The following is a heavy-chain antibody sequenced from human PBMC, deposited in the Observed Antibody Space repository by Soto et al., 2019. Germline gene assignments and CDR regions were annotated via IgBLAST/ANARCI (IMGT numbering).Heavy chain of an antibody. Sequence: SETLSLTCTVSGGSISSYYWSWIRQPPGKGLEWIGSIYYSGSTYYNPSIKSRDTIPVDTSKNQFSLKLRSVTAADTAVYYCARLNAGGDKGNWGQGTLVTVSS. CDR1: GGSISSYY. D-gene: IGHD4-17*01. J-gene: IGHJ4*02. CDR3: ARLNAGGDKGN. CDR2: IYYSGST. V-gene: IGHV4-39*01.